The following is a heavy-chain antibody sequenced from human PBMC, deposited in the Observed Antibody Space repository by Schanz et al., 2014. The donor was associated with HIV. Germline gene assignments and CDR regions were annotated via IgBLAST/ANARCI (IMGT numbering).Heavy chain of an antibody. CDR3: AKGWRGYSISSLVDY. Sequence: QVQLVESGGGVVQPGRSLRLSCAASGFTFSSYGMYWVRQAPGKGLEWVAVISHDGSKKYYADSVGGRITISRDNSKNTLYLQMNSLRADDTAVYYCAKGWRGYSISSLVDYWGQGSLVTVSS. V-gene: IGHV3-30*18. CDR1: GFTFSSYG. D-gene: IGHD6-6*01. CDR2: ISHDGSKK. J-gene: IGHJ4*02.